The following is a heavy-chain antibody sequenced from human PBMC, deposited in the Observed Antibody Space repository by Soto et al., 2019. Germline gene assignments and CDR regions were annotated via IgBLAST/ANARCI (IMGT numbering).Heavy chain of an antibody. J-gene: IGHJ6*02. CDR1: GFMFSTYL. Sequence: GGSLRLSCTASGFMFSTYLMSWVRQAPGKGLEWVANIRQGGNEKFYVDSVKGRFTISRDNAKKSLYLQMNSLRAEDTAVYYCVGALTYEVPYYYYGMDVWG. V-gene: IGHV3-7*01. D-gene: IGHD3-16*01. CDR2: IRQGGNEK. CDR3: VGALTYEVPYYYYGMDV.